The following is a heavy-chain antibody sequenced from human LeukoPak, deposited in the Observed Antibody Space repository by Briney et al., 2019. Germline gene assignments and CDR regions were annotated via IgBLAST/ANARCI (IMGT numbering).Heavy chain of an antibody. CDR3: ARLRGYYFDY. J-gene: IGHJ4*02. D-gene: IGHD3-16*01. V-gene: IGHV4-4*07. Sequence: SETLSLTCTVSGDSFSSYYWSWIRKPAGKGLEWIGRIYTSGSTNYNPSLKSRVTMSVDTSKSQFSLKLSSVTAADTAVYYCARLRGYYFDYWGQGTLVTVSS. CDR1: GDSFSSYY. CDR2: IYTSGST.